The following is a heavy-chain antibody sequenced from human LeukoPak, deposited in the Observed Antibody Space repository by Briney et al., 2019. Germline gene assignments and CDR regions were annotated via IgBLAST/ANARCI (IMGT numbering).Heavy chain of an antibody. CDR2: INHSGST. V-gene: IGHV4-34*01. J-gene: IGHJ6*02. D-gene: IGHD3-10*01. CDR3: ARSPRSEYFYGSGSLLYGMDV. Sequence: PSETLSLTCPVYGGSFSGYYWSWIRQPPGKGLEWIGEINHSGSTNYNPSLKSRVTISVDTSKNQVSLKLSSLTAADTAVYYCARSPRSEYFYGSGSLLYGMDVWGQGTTVTVSS. CDR1: GGSFSGYY.